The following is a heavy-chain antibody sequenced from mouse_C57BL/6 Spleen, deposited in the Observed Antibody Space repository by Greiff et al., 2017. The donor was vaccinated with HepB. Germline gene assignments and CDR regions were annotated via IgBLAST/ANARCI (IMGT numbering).Heavy chain of an antibody. CDR1: GYTFTDYN. J-gene: IGHJ3*01. V-gene: IGHV1-18*01. CDR3: ARGGLYYGNPAWFAY. CDR2: INPNNGGT. Sequence: EVQLKESGPELVKPGASVKIPCKASGYTFTDYNMDWVKQSHGKSLEWIGDINPNNGGTIYNQKFKGKATLTVDKSSSTAYMELRSLTSEDTAVYYCARGGLYYGNPAWFAYWGQGTLVTVSA. D-gene: IGHD2-1*01.